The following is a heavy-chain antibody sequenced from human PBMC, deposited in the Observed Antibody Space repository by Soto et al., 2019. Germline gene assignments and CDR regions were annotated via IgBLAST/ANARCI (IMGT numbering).Heavy chain of an antibody. D-gene: IGHD3-3*01. CDR2: IDYSGNT. CDR1: GVSITSGDYY. CDR3: ASFGVASMNWFDP. Sequence: QVQLQESGPGLAETLSLTCTVSGVSITSGDYYWNWIRQPPGKGLEWIGNIDYSGNTYYNPSLKSRVTISLDTSKNQFSLKLSSVTAADTAVYYCASFGVASMNWFDPWGQGTLVTVS. J-gene: IGHJ5*02. V-gene: IGHV4-30-4*01.